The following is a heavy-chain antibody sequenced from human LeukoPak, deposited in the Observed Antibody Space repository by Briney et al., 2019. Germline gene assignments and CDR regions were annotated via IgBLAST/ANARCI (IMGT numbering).Heavy chain of an antibody. Sequence: ASVKVSCKASGYTFTSYGISWVRQAPGQGLEWMGWISAYNGNTNYAQKLQGRVTMTTDTSTSTAYMELRSLRSDDTAVYYCARVLGAAAAAYYYYGMDVWGQGTTVTVSS. CDR2: ISAYNGNT. CDR1: GYTFTSYG. CDR3: ARVLGAAAAAYYYYGMDV. J-gene: IGHJ6*02. D-gene: IGHD6-13*01. V-gene: IGHV1-18*01.